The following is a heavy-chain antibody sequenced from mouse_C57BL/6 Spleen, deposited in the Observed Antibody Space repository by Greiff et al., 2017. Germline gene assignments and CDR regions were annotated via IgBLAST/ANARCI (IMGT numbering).Heavy chain of an antibody. D-gene: IGHD3-3*01. J-gene: IGHJ4*01. Sequence: EVQLVESGPGLVKPSQSLSLTCSVTGYSITSGYYWNWIRQFPGNKLEWMGYISYDGSNNYNPSLKNRISITRDTSKNQFFLKLNSVTTEDTATYYCARDGLGYAMDYWGQGTSVTVSS. V-gene: IGHV3-6*01. CDR3: ARDGLGYAMDY. CDR1: GYSITSGYY. CDR2: ISYDGSN.